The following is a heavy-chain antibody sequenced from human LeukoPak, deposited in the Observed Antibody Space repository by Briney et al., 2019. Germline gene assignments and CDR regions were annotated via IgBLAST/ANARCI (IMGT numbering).Heavy chain of an antibody. J-gene: IGHJ4*02. D-gene: IGHD6-19*01. V-gene: IGHV1-2*02. CDR2: INPNSGGT. CDR3: ARDGSAGNTDH. Sequence: ASVKVSCKASGGTFSSYGISWVRQAPGQGLEWMGWINPNSGGTNYAQKFQGRVTMTRDTSISTAYMELSRLTSDDTAVYYCARDGSAGNTDHWGQGTLVTVSS. CDR1: GGTFSSYG.